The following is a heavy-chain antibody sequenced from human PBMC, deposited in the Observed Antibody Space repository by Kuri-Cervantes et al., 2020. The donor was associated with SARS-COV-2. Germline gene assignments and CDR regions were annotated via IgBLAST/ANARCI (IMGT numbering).Heavy chain of an antibody. D-gene: IGHD2-15*01. CDR1: GFTVSSNY. Sequence: GGSLRLSCAASGFTVSSNYMSWVRQAPGKGLEWVSYISSSGSTIYYADSVKGRFTISRDNAKNSLYLQMNSLRAEDTAVYYCARVGRGGDWYFDLWGRGTLVTVSS. J-gene: IGHJ2*01. V-gene: IGHV3-11*01. CDR3: ARVGRGGDWYFDL. CDR2: ISSSGSTI.